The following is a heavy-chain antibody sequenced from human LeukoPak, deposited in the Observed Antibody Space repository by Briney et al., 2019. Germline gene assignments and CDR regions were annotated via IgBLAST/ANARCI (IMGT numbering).Heavy chain of an antibody. Sequence: GASVKVSCKACGYTFTSYYMHWVRQAPGQGLEWMGIINPSGGSTSYAQKFQGRVTMTRDTSTSTVYMELSSLRSEDTAVYYCARAVGATLFDYWGQGTLVTVSS. CDR1: GYTFTSYY. CDR2: INPSGGST. J-gene: IGHJ4*02. D-gene: IGHD1-26*01. CDR3: ARAVGATLFDY. V-gene: IGHV1-46*01.